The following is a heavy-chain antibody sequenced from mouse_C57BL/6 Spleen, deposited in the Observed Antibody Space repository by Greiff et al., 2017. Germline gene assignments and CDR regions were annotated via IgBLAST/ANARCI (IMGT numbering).Heavy chain of an antibody. CDR1: GYTFTSYG. CDR3: ARERTGTDYAMDY. Sequence: VKLMESGAELARPGASVKLSCKASGYTFTSYGISWVKQRTGQGLEWIGEIYPRSGNTYYNEKFKGKATLTADKSSSTAYMELRSLTSEDSAVYFCARERTGTDYAMDYWGQGTSVTVSS. CDR2: IYPRSGNT. D-gene: IGHD4-1*01. J-gene: IGHJ4*01. V-gene: IGHV1-81*01.